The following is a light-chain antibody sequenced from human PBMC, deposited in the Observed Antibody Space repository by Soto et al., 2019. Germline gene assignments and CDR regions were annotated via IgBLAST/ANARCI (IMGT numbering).Light chain of an antibody. Sequence: EIVLTQSPGTLSLSPGERATLSCRASQSVSSSSLAWYQQKPGQAPRLLIYGASSRATGIPDRFSGSGSETDFTLTISRLEPEDFAVFFCQQYGSSLPITFGQGTRLEIK. V-gene: IGKV3-20*01. CDR3: QQYGSSLPIT. J-gene: IGKJ5*01. CDR1: QSVSSSS. CDR2: GAS.